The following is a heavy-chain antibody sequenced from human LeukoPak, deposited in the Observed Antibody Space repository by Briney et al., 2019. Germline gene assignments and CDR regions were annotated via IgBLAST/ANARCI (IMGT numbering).Heavy chain of an antibody. V-gene: IGHV4-59*10. CDR1: GGSFSGYY. CDR2: IHTSGSI. Sequence: PSETLSLTCAVYGGSFSGYYWSWIRQPAGKGLEWIGRIHTSGSIIYNPSLKSRVTMSVDTSKNQFSLKLSSVTAADTAVYYCTRGSSGWYFVDNWGQGTLVTVSS. J-gene: IGHJ4*02. CDR3: TRGSSGWYFVDN. D-gene: IGHD6-19*01.